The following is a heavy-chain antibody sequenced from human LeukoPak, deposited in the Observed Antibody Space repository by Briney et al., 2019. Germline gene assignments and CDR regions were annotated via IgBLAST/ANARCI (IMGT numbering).Heavy chain of an antibody. V-gene: IGHV3-23*01. CDR2: ISGSGDIK. J-gene: IGHJ4*02. Sequence: GGSLRLSCAASGFTFSSYAMSWVRQAPGKGLEWVSGISGSGDIKVYADSVKGRFTISRDNSKNTLYLQMNSLRAEDTAVYYCAKSRGGSGKDYWGQGTLVTVSS. CDR3: AKSRGGSGKDY. CDR1: GFTFSSYA. D-gene: IGHD3-10*01.